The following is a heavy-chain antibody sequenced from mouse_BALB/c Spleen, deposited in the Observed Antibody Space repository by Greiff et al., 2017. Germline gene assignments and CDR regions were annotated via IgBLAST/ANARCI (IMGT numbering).Heavy chain of an antibody. V-gene: IGHV5-12-1*01. CDR3: ARHNDRYYAMDY. CDR1: GFAFSSYD. D-gene: IGHD2-12*01. CDR2: ISSGGGST. Sequence: EVKLVESGGGLVKPGGSLKLSCAASGFAFSSYDMSWVRQTPEKRLEWVAYISSGGGSTYYPDTVKGRFTISRDNAKNTLYLQMSSLKSEDTAMYYCARHNDRYYAMDYWGQGTSVTVSS. J-gene: IGHJ4*01.